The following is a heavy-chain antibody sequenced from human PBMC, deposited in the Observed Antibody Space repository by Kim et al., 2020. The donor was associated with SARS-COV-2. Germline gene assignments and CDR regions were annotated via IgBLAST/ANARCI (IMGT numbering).Heavy chain of an antibody. CDR3: ARDDYGGNSGNAFDI. J-gene: IGHJ3*02. V-gene: IGHV3-48*04. Sequence: GGSLRLSCAASGFTFSSYSMNWVRQAPGKGLEWVSYISSSSSTIYYADSVKGRFTISRDNAKNSLYLQMNSLRAEDTAVYYCARDDYGGNSGNAFDIWGQGTMVTVSS. D-gene: IGHD4-17*01. CDR2: ISSSSSTI. CDR1: GFTFSSYS.